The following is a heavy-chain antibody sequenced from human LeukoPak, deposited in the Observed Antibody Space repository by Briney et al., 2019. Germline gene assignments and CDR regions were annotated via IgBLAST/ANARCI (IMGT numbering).Heavy chain of an antibody. J-gene: IGHJ4*02. CDR3: ARVYCSGGSCYSDY. CDR1: GFTFSSYA. V-gene: IGHV3-30*14. Sequence: PGRSLRLSCAASGFTFSSYAMHWVRQAPGKGLEWVAVISYDGSYKSYADSVKGRFTISRDNSKNTLYLQMNSLRAEDTAVYYCARVYCSGGSCYSDYWGQGTLVTVSS. CDR2: ISYDGSYK. D-gene: IGHD2-15*01.